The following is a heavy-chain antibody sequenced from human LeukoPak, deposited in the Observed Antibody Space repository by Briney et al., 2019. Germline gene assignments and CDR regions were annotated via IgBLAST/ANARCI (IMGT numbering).Heavy chain of an antibody. CDR2: IKEDGSDK. Sequence: GGSLRLSCAASGFPFSRYWMNWFRQAPGKGLEWVASIKEDGSDKYYVDSVKGRFTISRDNAKNSLYLQMNSLRAEDTAVYYCAKGSLGDWGQGTLVTVSS. CDR3: AKGSLGD. D-gene: IGHD3-16*01. CDR1: GFPFSRYW. J-gene: IGHJ4*02. V-gene: IGHV3-7*03.